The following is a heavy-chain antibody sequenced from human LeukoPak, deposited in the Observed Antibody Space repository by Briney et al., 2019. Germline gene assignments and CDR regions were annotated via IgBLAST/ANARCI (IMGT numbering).Heavy chain of an antibody. V-gene: IGHV3-21*01. Sequence: GGSLRLSCAASGFTFSSYWMNWARQAPGKGLEWVSSISSSSSYIYYADSVKGRFTISRDNAKNSLYLQMNSLRAEDTAVYYCARGSHGLFYYGSGGPRDIWGQGTLVTVSS. CDR1: GFTFSSYW. CDR2: ISSSSSYI. J-gene: IGHJ4*02. CDR3: ARGSHGLFYYGSGGPRDI. D-gene: IGHD3-10*01.